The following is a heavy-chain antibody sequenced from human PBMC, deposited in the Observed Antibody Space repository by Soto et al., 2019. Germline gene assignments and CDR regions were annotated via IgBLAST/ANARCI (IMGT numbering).Heavy chain of an antibody. Sequence: SVKVSCKASGGTFSSHAISWVRQAPGRGLEWMGGIIPIFGTANYAQKFQGRVTITADKSTSTAYMELSSLRSEDTAVYYCALSVVVAAYNWFDPWGQGTLVTVSS. CDR1: GGTFSSHA. D-gene: IGHD2-15*01. CDR3: ALSVVVAAYNWFDP. V-gene: IGHV1-69*06. CDR2: IIPIFGTA. J-gene: IGHJ5*02.